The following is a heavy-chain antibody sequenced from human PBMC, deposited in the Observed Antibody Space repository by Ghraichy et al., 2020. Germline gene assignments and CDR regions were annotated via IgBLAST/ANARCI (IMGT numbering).Heavy chain of an antibody. V-gene: IGHV4-34*01. Sequence: SPTLSLTCAVYGGSFSGYFWGWIRQPPGKGLEWIGQINQSGSTKYNPSLKSRVTISVDMSKNQFSLELTSVTAADTAVYYCARGASKLGYCSGTSCPFDYWGQGTLVTVSS. D-gene: IGHD2-2*01. J-gene: IGHJ4*02. CDR1: GGSFSGYF. CDR2: INQSGST. CDR3: ARGASKLGYCSGTSCPFDY.